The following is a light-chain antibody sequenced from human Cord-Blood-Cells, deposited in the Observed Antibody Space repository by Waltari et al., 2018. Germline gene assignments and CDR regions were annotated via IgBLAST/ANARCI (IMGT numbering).Light chain of an antibody. J-gene: IGKJ4*01. V-gene: IGKV1-33*01. CDR1: QDISNY. CDR3: QQYDNLPPLT. Sequence: DIQMTQSPSPLSASVGDRVTITCQASQDISNYLNWYPQKPGKAPKLLIYDASKLETGVPSRFSGSGSGTDFTFTISSLQPEDIATYYCQQYDNLPPLTFGGGTKVEIK. CDR2: DAS.